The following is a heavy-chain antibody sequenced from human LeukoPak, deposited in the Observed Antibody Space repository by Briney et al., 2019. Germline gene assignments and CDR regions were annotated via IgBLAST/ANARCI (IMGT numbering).Heavy chain of an antibody. J-gene: IGHJ4*02. D-gene: IGHD6-13*01. CDR3: AKSFGPVIAAAGTGAD. Sequence: PGGSLRLSCAASGFTFRSYAMNWVRRPPGKGLEWVSVISGSGTNTDYADSVKGRFTISRDTSKNTLYLQMNSLRAEDTAVYYCAKSFGPVIAAAGTGADWGQGTLVTVSS. V-gene: IGHV3-23*01. CDR1: GFTFRSYA. CDR2: ISGSGTNT.